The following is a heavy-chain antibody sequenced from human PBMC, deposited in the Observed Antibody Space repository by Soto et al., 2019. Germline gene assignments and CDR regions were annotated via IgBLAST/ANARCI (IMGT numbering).Heavy chain of an antibody. CDR1: GYTFTGYY. D-gene: IGHD3-22*01. CDR2: INPNSGGT. CDR3: ARDLASMYYYDSSGYYYGSGAFDI. V-gene: IGHV1-2*04. J-gene: IGHJ3*02. Sequence: ASVKVSCKASGYTFTGYYMHWVRQAPGQGLEWMGWINPNSGGTNYAQKFQGWVTMTRDTSISTAYMELSRLRSDDTAVYYCARDLASMYYYDSSGYYYGSGAFDIWGQGTMVTVSS.